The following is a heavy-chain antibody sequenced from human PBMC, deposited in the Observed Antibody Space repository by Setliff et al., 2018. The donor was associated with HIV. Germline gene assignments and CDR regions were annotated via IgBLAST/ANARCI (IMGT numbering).Heavy chain of an antibody. D-gene: IGHD6-6*01. V-gene: IGHV4-39*01. Sequence: PSETLSLTCSVSGGSISSTSYYWGWVRQPPGKSLEWIGSVYYSGTSYHSPSLKSRVTMSVDTSKNQFSLKLNSVTAADTAVYFCARQEIGSSSYYYYMDVWGKGTTVTVSS. CDR1: GGSISSTSYY. CDR3: ARQEIGSSSYYYYMDV. J-gene: IGHJ6*03. CDR2: VYYSGTS.